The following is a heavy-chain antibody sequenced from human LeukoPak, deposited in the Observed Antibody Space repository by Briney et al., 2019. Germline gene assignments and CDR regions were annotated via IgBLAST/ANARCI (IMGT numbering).Heavy chain of an antibody. CDR2: IIPIFGTA. Sequence: SVKVSCKASGGTFSSYAISWVRQVPGLGLEWMGGIIPIFGTANYAQKFQGRVTITTDESTSTAYMELSSLRSEDTAVYYCARRGYCSSTSCYMSFGSMDVWGKGTTVTVSS. V-gene: IGHV1-69*05. CDR1: GGTFSSYA. D-gene: IGHD2-2*02. J-gene: IGHJ6*03. CDR3: ARRGYCSSTSCYMSFGSMDV.